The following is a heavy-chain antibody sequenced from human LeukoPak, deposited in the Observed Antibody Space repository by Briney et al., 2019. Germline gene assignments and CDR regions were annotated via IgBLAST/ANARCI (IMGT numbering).Heavy chain of an antibody. Sequence: GGSLRLLCAASGFPFSSYEMNWVRQAPGKGLEWVSYISSSGSAIYYADSVKGRFTISRDNAKSSLYLQMNSLRAEDTAVYYCARDFRLTMVRGVASFDYWGQGTLVTVSS. V-gene: IGHV3-48*03. CDR1: GFPFSSYE. CDR2: ISSSGSAI. J-gene: IGHJ4*02. D-gene: IGHD3-10*01. CDR3: ARDFRLTMVRGVASFDY.